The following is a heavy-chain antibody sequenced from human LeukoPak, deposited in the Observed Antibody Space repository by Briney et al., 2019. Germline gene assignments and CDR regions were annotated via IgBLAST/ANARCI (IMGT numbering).Heavy chain of an antibody. Sequence: VSLKISCKGPGYSVTRYWIGWARPVPGNGLGWVGIIYPGDSDTRYSPSFQGHVTISADKSISTAYLQWSSLKASDAAIYYCVRHEPGNWYSRWGQGTLVTVSS. D-gene: IGHD6-13*01. V-gene: IGHV5-51*01. J-gene: IGHJ4*02. CDR2: IYPGDSDT. CDR3: VRHEPGNWYSR. CDR1: GYSVTRYW.